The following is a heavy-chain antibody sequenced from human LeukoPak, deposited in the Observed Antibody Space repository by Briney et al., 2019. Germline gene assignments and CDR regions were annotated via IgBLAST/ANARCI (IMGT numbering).Heavy chain of an antibody. Sequence: SETLSLTCTVSGGSISYYYWSWIRQSPGKGLGWIGYIYYSGTTNYNPSLKSRVTISVDTSKNQFSLQLRSVTAADTAVYYCAREDPQTTVPEGMDVWGQGTTVTVSS. CDR1: GGSISYYY. CDR3: AREDPQTTVPEGMDV. V-gene: IGHV4-59*01. J-gene: IGHJ6*02. D-gene: IGHD4-17*01. CDR2: IYYSGTT.